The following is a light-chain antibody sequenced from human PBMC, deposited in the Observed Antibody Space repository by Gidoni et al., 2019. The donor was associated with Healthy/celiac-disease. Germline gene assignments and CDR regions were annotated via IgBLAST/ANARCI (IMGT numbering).Light chain of an antibody. Sequence: SYVLTQPPSVSVAPGKTARITCGGNNIGSKSVHWYQQKPGQAPVLVIYYDSDRPSGIPERFSGSNSGNTATLTISRVEAGDEADYYCQVWDSSSEDVVFGGGTKLTGL. CDR3: QVWDSSSEDVV. J-gene: IGLJ2*01. CDR2: YDS. V-gene: IGLV3-21*04. CDR1: NIGSKS.